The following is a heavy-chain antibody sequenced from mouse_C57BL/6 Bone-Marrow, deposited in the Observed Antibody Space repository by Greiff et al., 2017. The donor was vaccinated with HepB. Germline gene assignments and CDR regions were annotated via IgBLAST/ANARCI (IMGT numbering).Heavy chain of an antibody. CDR2: IDPSDSYT. D-gene: IGHD2-4*01. V-gene: IGHV1-59*01. CDR3: ARGGSTMITLDD. J-gene: IGHJ4*01. Sequence: QVQLKQPGAELVRPGTSVKLSCKASGYTFTSYWMHWVKQRPGQGLEWIGVIDPSDSYTNYNQKFKGKATLTVDTSSSTAYMQLSSLTSEDSAVYYCARGGSTMITLDDWGQGTAVTVSS. CDR1: GYTFTSYW.